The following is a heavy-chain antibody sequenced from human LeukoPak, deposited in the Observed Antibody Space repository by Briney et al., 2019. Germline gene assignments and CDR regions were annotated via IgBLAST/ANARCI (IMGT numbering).Heavy chain of an antibody. CDR1: GDSVSGNSVA. D-gene: IGHD3-10*01. V-gene: IGHV6-1*01. CDR3: ASGRSSAFDS. Sequence: SQTLSLTCAISGDSVSGNSVAWNWTRQSPSRGLEWLGRTYYASKWYNDYAISVKSRITVSPDTSKNQFSLQLNSVTPEDTAVYFCASGRSSAFDSWGQGTVVTVSS. J-gene: IGHJ4*02. CDR2: TYYASKWYN.